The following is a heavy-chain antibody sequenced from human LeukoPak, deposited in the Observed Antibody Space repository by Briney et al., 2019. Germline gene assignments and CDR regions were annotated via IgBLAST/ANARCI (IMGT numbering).Heavy chain of an antibody. CDR1: GFTFSSYS. J-gene: IGHJ4*02. V-gene: IGHV3-21*01. CDR2: ISSSSSYI. CDR3: ARGDRYSFRVDY. D-gene: IGHD5-18*01. Sequence: GGSLRLSFAASGFTFSSYSMNWVRQAPGKGLEWVSSISSSSSYIYYADSVKGRFTISRDNAKNSLYLQMNSLRAEDTAVYYCARGDRYSFRVDYWGQGTLVTVSS.